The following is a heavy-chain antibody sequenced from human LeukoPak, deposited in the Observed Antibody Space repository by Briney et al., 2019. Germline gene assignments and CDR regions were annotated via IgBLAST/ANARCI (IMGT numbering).Heavy chain of an antibody. Sequence: GESLKISCKGSGYRFTSYWIGWVRQMPGKGLEWMGIIYPGDSDTRYSPSFQGQVTISADKSIRTAYLQWSSLKASDTAMYYCARHAVTTRFNYFDYWGQGTLVTVSS. V-gene: IGHV5-51*01. CDR2: IYPGDSDT. CDR3: ARHAVTTRFNYFDY. J-gene: IGHJ4*02. D-gene: IGHD4-17*01. CDR1: GYRFTSYW.